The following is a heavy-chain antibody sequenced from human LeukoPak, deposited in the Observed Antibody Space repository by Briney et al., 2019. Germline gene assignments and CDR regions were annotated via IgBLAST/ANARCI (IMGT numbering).Heavy chain of an antibody. J-gene: IGHJ5*01. CDR3: ARHSGPYSSCWFDY. D-gene: IGHD6-6*01. CDR2: IYTSGST. Sequence: SETLSLTCTVSGGSISSYYWSWIRQPAGKGLEWIGRIYTSGSTNYNPSLKSRVTISVDTSKNQFSLKLSSVTAADTAVYYCARHSGPYSSCWFDYWGQGTLASVSS. V-gene: IGHV4-4*07. CDR1: GGSISSYY.